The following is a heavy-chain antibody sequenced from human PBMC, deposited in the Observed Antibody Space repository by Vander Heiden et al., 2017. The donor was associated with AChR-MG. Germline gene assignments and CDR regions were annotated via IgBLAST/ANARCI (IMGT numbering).Heavy chain of an antibody. Sequence: QVQLEESGPGLVEPSQTLSLTCSVTGDSTTNGAFYWGWIRQSPGKGLEWLGYIYYTGNAYYNPSLRSRLSISIDTSKNQFSLILRSVTAADTAVYYCARHRQYGDFNFDIWGQGTMVTVS. CDR2: IYYTGNA. J-gene: IGHJ3*02. V-gene: IGHV4-31*03. CDR1: GDSTTNGAFY. CDR3: ARHRQYGDFNFDI. D-gene: IGHD4-17*01.